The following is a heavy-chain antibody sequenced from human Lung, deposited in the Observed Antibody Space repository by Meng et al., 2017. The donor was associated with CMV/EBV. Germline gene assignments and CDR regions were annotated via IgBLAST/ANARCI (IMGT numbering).Heavy chain of an antibody. CDR1: GGTFSSYA. D-gene: IGHD3-22*01. CDR2: IIPIFGTA. CDR3: ARDTHTLYDSSGYYHYYGMNV. J-gene: IGHJ6*02. V-gene: IGHV1-69*05. Sequence: SXXVSXKASGGTFSSYAISWVRQAPGQGLEWMGGIIPIFGTANYAQKFQGRVTITTDESTSTAYMELSSLRSEDTAVYYCARDTHTLYDSSGYYHYYGMNVXGQGTTVTVSS.